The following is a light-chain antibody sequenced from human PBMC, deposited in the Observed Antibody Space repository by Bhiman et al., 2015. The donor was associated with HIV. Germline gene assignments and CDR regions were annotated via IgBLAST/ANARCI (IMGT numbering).Light chain of an antibody. CDR3: QTWDNKFYV. CDR2: QDS. V-gene: IGLV3-1*01. CDR1: AVGDKY. J-gene: IGLJ1*01. Sequence: SYELIQTPSVSVSPGQTATITCSGDAVGDKYASWYQQKPGQSPVLVIYQDSKRPSGIPERFSGSNSGSSATLTISGTQAMDEADYYCQTWDNKFYVFGSGTRVTVL.